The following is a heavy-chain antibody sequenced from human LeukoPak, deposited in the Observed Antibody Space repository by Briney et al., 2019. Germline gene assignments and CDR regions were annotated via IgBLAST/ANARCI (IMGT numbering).Heavy chain of an antibody. CDR2: INPSGGST. Sequence: GASVKVSCKASGYTFTSYYMHWVRQAPGQGLEWMGIINPSGGSTSYAQKFQGRVTITRDTSASTAYMELSSLRSEDTAVYYCARSTSRLWFGENGDYWGQGTLVTVSS. J-gene: IGHJ4*02. D-gene: IGHD3-10*01. CDR1: GYTFTSYY. V-gene: IGHV1-46*01. CDR3: ARSTSRLWFGENGDY.